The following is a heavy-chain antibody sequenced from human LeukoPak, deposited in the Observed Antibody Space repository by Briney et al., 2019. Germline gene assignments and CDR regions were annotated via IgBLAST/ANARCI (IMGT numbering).Heavy chain of an antibody. CDR1: GFTFNTYW. J-gene: IGHJ4*02. CDR3: ARDLPNGFLDY. CDR2: IKEDSSDQ. Sequence: GGSLRLSCAASGFTFNTYWMTWVRQAPGKGLEWLINIKEDSSDQSSVDSVKGRFTISRDNANNLLYLQMNSLRPEDTGVYYCARDLPNGFLDYWGQGTLVTVSS. D-gene: IGHD2-8*01. V-gene: IGHV3-7*01.